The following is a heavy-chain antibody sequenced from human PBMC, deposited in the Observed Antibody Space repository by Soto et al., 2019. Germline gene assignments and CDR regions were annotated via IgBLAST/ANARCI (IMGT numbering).Heavy chain of an antibody. D-gene: IGHD2-2*01. CDR2: IIPILGIA. CDR3: ARLVVVPAAMMFGGDAFDI. CDR1: GGTFSSYT. J-gene: IGHJ3*02. Sequence: SVKVSCKASGGTFSSYTISWVRQAPGQGLEWMGRIIPILGIANYAQKFQGRVTITADKSTSTAYMGLSSLRSEDTAVYYCARLVVVPAAMMFGGDAFDIWGQGTMVTVSS. V-gene: IGHV1-69*02.